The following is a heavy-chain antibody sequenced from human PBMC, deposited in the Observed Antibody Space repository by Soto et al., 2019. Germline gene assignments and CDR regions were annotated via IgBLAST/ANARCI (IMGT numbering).Heavy chain of an antibody. D-gene: IGHD2-2*01. J-gene: IGHJ5*02. CDR3: AIERDAYTLPARAVSGP. Sequence: GASVKVSCKASGYTFSTYVIHWMRQAPGQRLEWMGWINGGNGNTKYSQKFQGRLTITRDTSASTAYMELSSLRSEDTAVYYCAIERDAYTLPARAVSGPWGQGTLVTVPQ. CDR2: INGGNGNT. CDR1: GYTFSTYV. V-gene: IGHV1-3*01.